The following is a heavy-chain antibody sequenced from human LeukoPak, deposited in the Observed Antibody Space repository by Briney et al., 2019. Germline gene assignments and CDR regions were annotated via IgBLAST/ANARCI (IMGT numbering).Heavy chain of an antibody. J-gene: IGHJ3*02. CDR2: IYDSGST. CDR3: ARGTTYYDILTGYYVCAFDI. D-gene: IGHD3-9*01. CDR1: GGSISSYY. Sequence: SETLSLTCTVSGGSISSYYWSWIRQPPGKGLEWIGYIYDSGSTNYNPSLKSRVTISVDTSKNQFSLKLSSVTAADTAVYYCARGTTYYDILTGYYVCAFDIWGQGTNVTVSS. V-gene: IGHV4-59*01.